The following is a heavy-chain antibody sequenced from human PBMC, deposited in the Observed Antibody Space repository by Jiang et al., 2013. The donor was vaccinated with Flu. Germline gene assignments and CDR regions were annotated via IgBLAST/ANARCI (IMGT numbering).Heavy chain of an antibody. CDR1: GFTFSDYY. CDR3: ARDLSSVVPAAANAFDI. CDR2: ISSSSSYT. V-gene: IGHV3-11*05. Sequence: VQLLESGGGLVKPGGSLRLSCAASGFTFSDYYMSWIRQAPGKGLEWVSYISSSSSYTNYADSVKGRFTISRDNAKNSLYLQMNSLRAEDTAVYYCARDLSSVVPAAANAFDIWGQGTMVTVSS. J-gene: IGHJ3*02. D-gene: IGHD2-2*01.